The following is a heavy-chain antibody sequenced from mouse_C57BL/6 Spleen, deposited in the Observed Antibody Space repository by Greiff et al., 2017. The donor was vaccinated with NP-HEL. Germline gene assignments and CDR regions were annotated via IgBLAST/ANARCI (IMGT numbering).Heavy chain of an antibody. CDR2: IWSGGST. J-gene: IGHJ3*01. CDR3: ARNGDYSNWAWFAY. D-gene: IGHD2-5*01. V-gene: IGHV2-2*01. CDR1: GFSLTSYG. Sequence: VQVVESGPGLVQPSQSLSITCTVSGFSLTSYGVHWVRQSPGKGLEWLGVIWSGGSTDYNAAFISRLSISKDNSKSQVFFKMNSLQADDTAIYYCARNGDYSNWAWFAYWGQGTLVTVSA.